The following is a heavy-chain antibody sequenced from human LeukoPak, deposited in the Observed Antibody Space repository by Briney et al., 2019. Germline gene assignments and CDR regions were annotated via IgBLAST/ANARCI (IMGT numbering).Heavy chain of an antibody. D-gene: IGHD4-17*01. V-gene: IGHV1-46*01. CDR2: INPSGGST. CDR1: GYTFTNFY. CDR3: ARDDNGDNWFDP. J-gene: IGHJ5*02. Sequence: ASVKVSCKASGYTFTNFYMHWVRQAPGQGLEWMGVINPSGGSTSYAQKFQGRVTMTRDTSTSTVYMELSSLRSEDTAVYYCARDDNGDNWFDPWGQRTLVTVSS.